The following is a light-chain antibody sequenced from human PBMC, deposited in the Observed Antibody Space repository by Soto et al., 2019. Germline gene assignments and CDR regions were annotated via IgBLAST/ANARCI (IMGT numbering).Light chain of an antibody. V-gene: IGKV3-15*01. CDR1: QSVSSN. CDR3: QQYTEWPPWT. Sequence: EIIMTQSPATLSVSPGERASLSCMASQSVSSNLAWYQQKPGQAPRLLIYAASTRATGISTRFSGSGSGTEFTLTISSLQSEDFAIYYCQQYTEWPPWTFGQGTKVDIK. J-gene: IGKJ1*01. CDR2: AAS.